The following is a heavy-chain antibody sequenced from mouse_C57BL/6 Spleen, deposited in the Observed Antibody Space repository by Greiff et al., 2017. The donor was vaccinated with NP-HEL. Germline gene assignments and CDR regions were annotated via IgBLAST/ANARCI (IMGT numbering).Heavy chain of an antibody. J-gene: IGHJ2*01. Sequence: QVQLKQSGAELVRPGASVTLSCKASGYTFTDYEMHWVKQTPVHGLEWIGAIDPETGGTAYNQKFKGKAILTADKSSSTAYMELRSLTSEDSAVYYCTMRYYGSSPYYFDYWGQGTTLTVSS. V-gene: IGHV1-15*01. D-gene: IGHD1-1*01. CDR2: IDPETGGT. CDR1: GYTFTDYE. CDR3: TMRYYGSSPYYFDY.